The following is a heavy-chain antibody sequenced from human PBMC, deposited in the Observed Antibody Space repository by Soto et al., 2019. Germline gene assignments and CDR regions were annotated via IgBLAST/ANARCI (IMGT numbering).Heavy chain of an antibody. CDR1: GFTVSSYA. V-gene: IGHV3-30-3*01. J-gene: IGHJ6*02. Sequence: QVQLVESGGGVVQPGRSLRLSCAASGFTVSSYAIHWVRQAPGKGLEWVADISSDGSNKYYADSVKGRFTISRDNSKNTLYLQLNSRRAQDTAVYYCARVPLITTTTYYGMEVWGQGTTVTGSS. CDR2: ISSDGSNK. CDR3: ARVPLITTTTYYGMEV. D-gene: IGHD1-1*01.